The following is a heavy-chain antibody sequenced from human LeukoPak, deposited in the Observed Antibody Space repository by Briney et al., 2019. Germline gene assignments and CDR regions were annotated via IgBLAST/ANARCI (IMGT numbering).Heavy chain of an antibody. Sequence: GGSLRLSCAASGFTFSSYAMSWVRQAPGKGLEWVSAISGSGGSTYYADSAKGRFTISRDNSKNTLYLQMNSLRAEDTAVYYCAKDGRRFSSSLTYFDYWGQGTLVTVSS. CDR2: ISGSGGST. CDR1: GFTFSSYA. D-gene: IGHD6-13*01. J-gene: IGHJ4*02. V-gene: IGHV3-23*01. CDR3: AKDGRRFSSSLTYFDY.